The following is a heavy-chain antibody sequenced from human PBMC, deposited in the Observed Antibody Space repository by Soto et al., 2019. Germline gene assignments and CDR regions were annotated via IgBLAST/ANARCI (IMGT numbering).Heavy chain of an antibody. Sequence: PGGSLRLSCAASGFIFSSYDMYWVRQAPGKGLEWVAVISYDGSNKYYVDSVKGRFTISRDNSKNTLYLQMNSLRAEDTAVYYCARDLDTVENYYGMDVWGQGTTVTVSS. V-gene: IGHV3-30-3*01. CDR2: ISYDGSNK. CDR3: ARDLDTVENYYGMDV. CDR1: GFIFSSYD. J-gene: IGHJ6*02. D-gene: IGHD1-1*01.